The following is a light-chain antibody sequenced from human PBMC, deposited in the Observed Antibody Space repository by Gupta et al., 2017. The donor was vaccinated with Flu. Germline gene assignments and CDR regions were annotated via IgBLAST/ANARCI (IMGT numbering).Light chain of an antibody. J-gene: IGLJ1*01. CDR3: AAWDDSRNGYV. V-gene: IGLV1-44*01. CDR2: SNN. Sequence: RVSISCSGSSSNIGTSTVNWYQLRPGTAPKLLIYSNNQRPSGVPDRFSGSKSGTSASLAISGLQAEDEADYYCAAWDDSRNGYVFGTGTKVTVL. CDR1: SSNIGTST.